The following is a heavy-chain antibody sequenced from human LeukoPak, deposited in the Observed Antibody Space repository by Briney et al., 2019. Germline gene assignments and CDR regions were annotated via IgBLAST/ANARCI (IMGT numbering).Heavy chain of an antibody. V-gene: IGHV4-59*01. CDR3: ARGRVSSSTWYSTYYYYFYMDV. CDR1: DDSITMYY. J-gene: IGHJ6*03. Sequence: SETLSLACSVSDDSITMYYWTWIRQPPGKGLEWIGYVDHTGSTNFNPSLNGRVSISGDTTKNLFSLRLRSVTAADTAVYFCARGRVSSSTWYSTYYYYFYMDVWGKGTTVTVSS. CDR2: VDHTGST. D-gene: IGHD1-1*01.